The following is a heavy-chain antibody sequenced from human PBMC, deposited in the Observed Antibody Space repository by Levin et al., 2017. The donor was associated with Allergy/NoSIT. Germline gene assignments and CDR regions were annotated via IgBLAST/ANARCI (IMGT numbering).Heavy chain of an antibody. CDR2: IDPNGAGR. V-gene: IGHV1-2*02. J-gene: IGHJ4*02. Sequence: AASVKVSCKVSGYSFTAYYLHWVRQAPGQGLEFMGWIDPNGAGRNFAQKFQGRFTMTRDSSITTVYMELSSLTSDDTAIYYCARDNYGKYDYWGQGTLVTVSS. CDR3: ARDNYGKYDY. CDR1: GYSFTAYY. D-gene: IGHD3-10*01.